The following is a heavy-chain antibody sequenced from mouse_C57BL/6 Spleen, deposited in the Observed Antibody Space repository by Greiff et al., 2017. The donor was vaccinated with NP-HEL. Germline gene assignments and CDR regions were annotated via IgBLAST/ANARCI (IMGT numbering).Heavy chain of an antibody. CDR3: AKKRGLNGHYYDVDY. Sequence: VQLVESGPGLVQPSQSLSITCTVSGFSLTSYGVNWVRQSPGKGLEWLGVIWRGGSTDYNAAFMSRLSITTDNPKCQVFFNMYSLQAEDTAIYDWAKKRGLNGHYYDVDYWGQGTSVTVSS. CDR2: IWRGGST. CDR1: GFSLTSYG. V-gene: IGHV2-5*01. D-gene: IGHD3-1*01. J-gene: IGHJ4*01.